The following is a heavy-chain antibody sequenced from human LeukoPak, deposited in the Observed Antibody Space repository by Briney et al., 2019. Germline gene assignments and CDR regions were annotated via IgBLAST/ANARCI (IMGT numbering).Heavy chain of an antibody. Sequence: SETLSLTCAVSGYPMNSGYYWGWIRQPPGKGLEWIASICHGGRSYYNPSLKSRVTISVDTSKNQFSLKMSSVIAADTAVYYCARILGYCTSTNCHDAFDIWGQGTMVTVSS. CDR2: ICHGGRS. CDR3: ARILGYCTSTNCHDAFDI. V-gene: IGHV4-38-2*01. J-gene: IGHJ3*02. CDR1: GYPMNSGYY. D-gene: IGHD2-2*01.